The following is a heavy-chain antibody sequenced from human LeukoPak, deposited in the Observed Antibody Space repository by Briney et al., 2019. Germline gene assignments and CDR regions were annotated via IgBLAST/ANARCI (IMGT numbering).Heavy chain of an antibody. Sequence: GASLKVSCKASGYTFTGYYMHWVRQAPGQGLEWMGWINPNSGGTNYAQKFQGRVTMTRDTSISTAYMELSRLRSDDTAVYYCASLVGAGATPGNFDYWGQGTLVTVSS. J-gene: IGHJ4*02. V-gene: IGHV1-2*02. CDR3: ASLVGAGATPGNFDY. D-gene: IGHD1-26*01. CDR1: GYTFTGYY. CDR2: INPNSGGT.